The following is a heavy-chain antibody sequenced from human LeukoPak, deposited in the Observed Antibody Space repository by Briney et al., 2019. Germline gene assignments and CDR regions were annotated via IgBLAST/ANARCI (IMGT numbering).Heavy chain of an antibody. CDR3: AKEAGTPSRFDY. CDR1: RFTFSDFS. Sequence: GGSLRLSCAASRFTFSDFSMNWVRQAPGKGLEDIAYINANSKTIWYADSVKGRFTISRDNSKNTLYLQMNSLRAEDTAVYYCAKEAGTPSRFDYWGQGTLVTVSS. CDR2: INANSKTI. D-gene: IGHD1-1*01. J-gene: IGHJ4*02. V-gene: IGHV3-48*01.